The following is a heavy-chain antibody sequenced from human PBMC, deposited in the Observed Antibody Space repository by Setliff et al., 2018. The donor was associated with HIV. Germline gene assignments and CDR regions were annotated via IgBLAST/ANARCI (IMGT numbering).Heavy chain of an antibody. V-gene: IGHV3-7*03. D-gene: IGHD3-3*01. CDR1: GFTFSSDW. Sequence: HPGGSLRLSCAASGFTFSSDWMSWVRPAPGKGLEWVANIKQDGSEKYYVDSVKGRFTISRDTAKNSLYLQMNSLRAEDTAVYYCARGDYNFWSGYFGASYYYYYMDVWGKGTTVTVSS. CDR3: ARGDYNFWSGYFGASYYYYYMDV. CDR2: IKQDGSEK. J-gene: IGHJ6*03.